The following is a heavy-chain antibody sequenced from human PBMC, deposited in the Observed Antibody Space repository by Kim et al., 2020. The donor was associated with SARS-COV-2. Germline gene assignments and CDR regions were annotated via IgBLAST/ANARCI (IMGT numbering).Heavy chain of an antibody. J-gene: IGHJ6*01. V-gene: IGHV3-30*18. CDR2: ISYDGSNK. CDR1: GFTFSSYG. D-gene: IGHD4-17*01. Sequence: GGSLRLSCAASGFTFSSYGMHWVRQAPGKGLEWVAVISYDGSNKYYADSVKGRFTISRDNSKNTLYLQMNSLRAEDTAVYYCAKDPTRLRWSSAATPYY. CDR3: AKDPTRLRWSSAATPYY.